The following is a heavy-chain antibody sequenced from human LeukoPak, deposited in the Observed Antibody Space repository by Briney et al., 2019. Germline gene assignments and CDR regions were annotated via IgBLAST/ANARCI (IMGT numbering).Heavy chain of an antibody. CDR3: AKAVGYSSSYLGY. CDR1: GFTFSSYG. D-gene: IGHD6-13*01. Sequence: PGGSLRLSCAASGFTFSSYGMHWVRQAPGKGLEWLAFIRFDGRNIYYADSVKGRFTISRDNSKNTLYLQMNSLRGEDTAVYYCAKAVGYSSSYLGYWGQGTLVTVSS. CDR2: IRFDGRNI. V-gene: IGHV3-30*02. J-gene: IGHJ4*02.